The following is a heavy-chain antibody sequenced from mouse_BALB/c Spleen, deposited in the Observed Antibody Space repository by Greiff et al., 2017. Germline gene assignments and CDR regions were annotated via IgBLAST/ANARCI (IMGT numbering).Heavy chain of an antibody. CDR2: ISSGGSYT. J-gene: IGHJ4*01. CDR3: ARHLEDAMDY. Sequence: DVQLVESGGGLVKPGGSLKLSCAASGFTFSSYAMSWVRQTPEKRLEWVATISSGGSYTYYPDSVKGRFTISRDNAKNTLYLQMSSLRSEDTAMYYCARHLEDAMDYWGQGTSVTVSS. V-gene: IGHV5-9-3*01. CDR1: GFTFSSYA.